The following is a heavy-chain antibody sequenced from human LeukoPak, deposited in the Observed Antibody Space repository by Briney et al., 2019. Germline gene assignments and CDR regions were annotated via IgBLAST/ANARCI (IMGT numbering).Heavy chain of an antibody. V-gene: IGHV3-33*01. CDR2: IWYDGSNK. J-gene: IGHJ4*02. CDR3: ASQGPAAYFDY. Sequence: GGSLRLSCAASGFTFSSYGMHWVRQAPGKGLEWVAVIWYDGSNKYYADSVKGRFTISRDNSKNTLFLQMNSLRAEDTAVYYCASQGPAAYFDYWGQGTLVTVSS. D-gene: IGHD2-2*01. CDR1: GFTFSSYG.